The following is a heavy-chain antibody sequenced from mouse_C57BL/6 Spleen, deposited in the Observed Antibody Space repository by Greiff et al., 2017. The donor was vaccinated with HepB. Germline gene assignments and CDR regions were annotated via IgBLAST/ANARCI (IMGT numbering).Heavy chain of an antibody. CDR1: GYSITSGYY. J-gene: IGHJ1*03. CDR2: ISYDGSN. V-gene: IGHV3-6*01. Sequence: VQLQQSGPGLVKPSQSLSLTCSVTGYSITSGYYWNWIRQFPGNKLEWMGYISYDGSNNYNPSLKNRISITRDTSKNQFFLKLNSVTTEDTATYYCARDEGGFHWYFDVWGTGTTVTVSS. CDR3: ARDEGGFHWYFDV.